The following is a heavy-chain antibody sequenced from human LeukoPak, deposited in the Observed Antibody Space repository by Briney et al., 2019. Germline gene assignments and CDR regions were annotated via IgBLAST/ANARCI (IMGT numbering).Heavy chain of an antibody. D-gene: IGHD1-26*01. CDR2: ISTSGDTT. J-gene: IGHJ4*02. V-gene: IGHV3-23*01. Sequence: PGGSLRLSCAASEFTFSSYAMSWVRQAPGKGLEWVSAISTSGDTTFYADSVKGRFTISRDNSKSTLYLEMNSLRAEDTAVYFCAKDRDSGSYFYDYWGQGTLVTVSS. CDR1: EFTFSSYA. CDR3: AKDRDSGSYFYDY.